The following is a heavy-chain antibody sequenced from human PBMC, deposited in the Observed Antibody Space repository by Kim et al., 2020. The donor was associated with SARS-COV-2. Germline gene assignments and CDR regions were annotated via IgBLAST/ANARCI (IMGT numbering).Heavy chain of an antibody. D-gene: IGHD3-22*01. CDR1: GYTLTDFS. Sequence: ASVKVSCKVSGYTLTDFSMHWVRQAPGQGLEWMGGFDPEDGETNYAQKFQGRVTMTEDTSTDTAYMDLSSLRSEDTAVYYCATLDSGGDYKEYYFDYWGQGTLVTVSS. J-gene: IGHJ4*02. CDR2: FDPEDGET. CDR3: ATLDSGGDYKEYYFDY. V-gene: IGHV1-24*01.